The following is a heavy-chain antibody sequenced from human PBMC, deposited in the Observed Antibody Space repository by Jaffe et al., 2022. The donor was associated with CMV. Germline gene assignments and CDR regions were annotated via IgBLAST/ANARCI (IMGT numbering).Heavy chain of an antibody. CDR1: GFTFSSYW. V-gene: IGHV3-74*01. Sequence: EVQLVESGGGLVQPGGSLRLSCAASGFTFSSYWMHWVRQAPGKGLVWVSRINSDGSSTSYADSVKGRFTISRDNAKNTLYLQMNSLRAEDTAVYYCARVDIVVVPAGPNGMDVWGQGTTVTVSS. D-gene: IGHD2-2*03. CDR3: ARVDIVVVPAGPNGMDV. J-gene: IGHJ6*02. CDR2: INSDGSST.